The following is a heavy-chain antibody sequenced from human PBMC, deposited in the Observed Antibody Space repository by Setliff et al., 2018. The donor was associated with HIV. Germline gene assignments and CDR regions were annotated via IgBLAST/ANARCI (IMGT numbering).Heavy chain of an antibody. CDR3: ASFFGDYGY. CDR1: GFSVTDNY. V-gene: IGHV3-53*01. D-gene: IGHD3-10*01. CDR2: MYKGGET. Sequence: GGSLRLSCAASGFSVTDNYMGWVRQAPGKGLEWVALMYKGGETYYADFVKGRFTIARDNANNLLFLQMNNLRVEDTAVYYCASFFGDYGYWGHGTQVTVSS. J-gene: IGHJ4*01.